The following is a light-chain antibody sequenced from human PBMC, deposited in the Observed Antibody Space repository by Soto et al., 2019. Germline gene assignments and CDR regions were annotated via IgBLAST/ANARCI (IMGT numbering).Light chain of an antibody. CDR3: QNYKSAPNT. CDR1: QDISNY. V-gene: IGKV1-27*01. Sequence: DIQMTQSPSSLSASVGDRVTITCRASQDISNYLAWYQQKPGKVPKLLIYAASTLQTGVQSRFSGSGSGTVFPLTIHSLQPEDVATYYCQNYKSAPNTFGRGTRLEI. J-gene: IGKJ2*01. CDR2: AAS.